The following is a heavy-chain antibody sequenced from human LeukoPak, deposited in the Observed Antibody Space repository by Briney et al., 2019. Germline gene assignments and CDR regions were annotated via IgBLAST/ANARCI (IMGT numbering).Heavy chain of an antibody. V-gene: IGHV3-53*04. CDR1: GFTFSSNY. J-gene: IGHJ6*02. CDR3: AREKYIYPYYYGMDV. Sequence: GGSLRLSCAASGFTFSSNYMSWVRQAPGKGLEWVSVIYSGGSTYYADSVKGRFTISRHNSKNTLYLQMNSLRAEDTAVYYCAREKYIYPYYYGMDVWGQGTTVTVSS. CDR2: IYSGGST. D-gene: IGHD3-9*01.